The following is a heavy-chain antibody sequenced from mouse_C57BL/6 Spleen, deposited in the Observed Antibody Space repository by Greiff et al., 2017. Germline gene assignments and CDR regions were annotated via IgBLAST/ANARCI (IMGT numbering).Heavy chain of an antibody. CDR2: INPYNGDT. D-gene: IGHD1-1*01. Sequence: EVQLQQSGPELVKPGDSVQISCKASGYSFTGYFMNWVMQSHGKSLEWIGRINPYNGDTFYNQKFKGKATLTVDKSSSTAHMELRSLTSEDSAVYYCARSHGSSYPFDYWGQGTTLTVSS. CDR1: GYSFTGYF. CDR3: ARSHGSSYPFDY. J-gene: IGHJ2*01. V-gene: IGHV1-20*01.